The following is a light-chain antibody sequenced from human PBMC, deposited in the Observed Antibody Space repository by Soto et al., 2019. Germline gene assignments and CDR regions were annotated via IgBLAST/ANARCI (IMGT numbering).Light chain of an antibody. V-gene: IGKV1-17*02. CDR2: GAS. CDR3: LQHSYIWS. Sequence: DIQMTQSPPSLSASVGDRVTITCWASQDVSNDLGWFQQKPGKAPKRLIFGASNLESGVPSRFSGTGSGTEFILTITNLQPEDFATYYCLQHSYIWSFGQGTKVDIK. J-gene: IGKJ1*01. CDR1: QDVSND.